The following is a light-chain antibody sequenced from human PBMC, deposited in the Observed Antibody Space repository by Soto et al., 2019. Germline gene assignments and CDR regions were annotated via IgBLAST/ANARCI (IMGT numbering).Light chain of an antibody. V-gene: IGLV4-69*01. Sequence: QSALTQSPSASASLGASVKLTCTLSSGHSSYAIAWHQQQPEKGPRYLMKLNSDGSHSKGDGIPDRFSGSSSGAERYLTISSLQSEDEADYYCQTWGTGRVFGGGTKLTVL. CDR2: LNSDGSH. CDR1: SGHSSYA. J-gene: IGLJ2*01. CDR3: QTWGTGRV.